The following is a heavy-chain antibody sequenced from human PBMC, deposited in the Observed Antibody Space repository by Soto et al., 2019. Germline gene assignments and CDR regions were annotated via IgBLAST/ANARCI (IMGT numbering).Heavy chain of an antibody. D-gene: IGHD3-3*01. CDR2: ISYEGTNK. CDR3: VKAPYYDFWTSYFYFDS. J-gene: IGHJ4*02. V-gene: IGHV3-30*18. CDR1: GFTFSSYA. Sequence: QVQLVESGGGVVQPGRSLSLSCAASGFTFSSYAMHWVRQAPGKGLEWVAVISYEGTNKYYAGSVKGRFTISRDNSKNTLYLQMDSLRAEDTAVYYCVKAPYYDFWTSYFYFDSWGQGTLVTVSS.